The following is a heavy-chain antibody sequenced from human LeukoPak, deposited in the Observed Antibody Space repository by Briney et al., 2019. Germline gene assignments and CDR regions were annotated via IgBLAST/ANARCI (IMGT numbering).Heavy chain of an antibody. CDR3: ARATFSSSGHSY. V-gene: IGHV3-21*06. CDR1: GFTFSTYS. CDR2: ISGSSNYI. Sequence: GGSLRLSCAASGFTFSTYSMNWVRQAPGKGLEWVSSISGSSNYIYYSGSVKGRFTISRDNANNSLYLQMNSLRAEDTGVYYCARATFSSSGHSYWGQGTLVTVSS. J-gene: IGHJ4*02. D-gene: IGHD6-13*01.